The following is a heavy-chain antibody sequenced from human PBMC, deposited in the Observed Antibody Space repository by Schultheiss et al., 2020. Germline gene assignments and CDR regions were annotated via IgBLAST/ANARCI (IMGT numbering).Heavy chain of an antibody. CDR1: GGSISSSSYY. CDR3: ARRRYCSSTSCPGTWFGP. CDR2: IYYSGST. D-gene: IGHD2-2*01. V-gene: IGHV4-39*01. Sequence: SETLSLTCTVSGGSISSSSYYWGWIRQPPGKGLEWIGSIYYSGSTYYNPSLKSRVTISVDTSKNQFSLKLSSVTAADTAVYYCARRRYCSSTSCPGTWFGPWGQGNLGTVSS. J-gene: IGHJ5*02.